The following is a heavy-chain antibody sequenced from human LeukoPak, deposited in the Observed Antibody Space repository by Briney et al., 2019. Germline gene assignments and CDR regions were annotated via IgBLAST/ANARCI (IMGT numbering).Heavy chain of an antibody. D-gene: IGHD3-9*01. V-gene: IGHV4-34*01. CDR2: INHSGST. CDR3: ARQGLRYFDWLSHRSYNWFDP. Sequence: KPSETLSLTCAVYGGSFSGYYWSWIRQPPGKGLEWIGEINHSGSTNYNPSLKSRVTISVDTSKNQFSLKLSSVTAADTAVYYCARQGLRYFDWLSHRSYNWFDPWGQGTLVTVSS. J-gene: IGHJ5*02. CDR1: GGSFSGYY.